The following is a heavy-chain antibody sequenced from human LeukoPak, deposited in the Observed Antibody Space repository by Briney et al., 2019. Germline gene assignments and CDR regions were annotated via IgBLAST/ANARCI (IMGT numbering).Heavy chain of an antibody. J-gene: IGHJ4*02. CDR2: INPNSGST. Sequence: ASMKVSCKAAGYTFTSYDINWVVQATVQGLEWRGWINPNSGSTAYAQKFQGRVTMTRTTSISTAYMELSSLRSEITAVYYWARIRAAGAAAGSLDYWGQGTLVTVSS. V-gene: IGHV1-8*01. CDR3: ARIRAAGAAAGSLDY. CDR1: GYTFTSYD. D-gene: IGHD6-13*01.